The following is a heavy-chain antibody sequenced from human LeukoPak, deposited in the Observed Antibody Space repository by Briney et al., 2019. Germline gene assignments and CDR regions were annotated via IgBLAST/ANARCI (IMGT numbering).Heavy chain of an antibody. CDR2: IRSKAYGGTT. J-gene: IGHJ4*02. CDR1: GFTFSSYS. CDR3: TRGGGLDY. D-gene: IGHD2-15*01. Sequence: GGSLRLSCAASGFTFSSYSMNWVRQAPGKGLEWVGFIRSKAYGGTTEYAASVKGRSTISRDDSKSIAYLQMNSLKTEDTAVYYCTRGGGLDYWGQGTLVTVSS. V-gene: IGHV3-49*04.